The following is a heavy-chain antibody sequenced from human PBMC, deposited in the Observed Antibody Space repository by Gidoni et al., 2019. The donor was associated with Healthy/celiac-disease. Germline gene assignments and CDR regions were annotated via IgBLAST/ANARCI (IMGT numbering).Heavy chain of an antibody. CDR2: IYYSGST. V-gene: IGHV4-39*01. D-gene: IGHD2-15*01. CDR1: GGSISSSSYY. CDR3: AREYCSGGSCYSVPLAYYFDY. Sequence: QLQLQESGPGLVKPSESLSLTCTVSGGSISSSSYYWGWIRQPPGKGLEWIVSIYYSGSTYYNPSLKSRVTISVDTSKNQFSLKLSSVTAADTAVYYCAREYCSGGSCYSVPLAYYFDYWGQGTLVTVSS. J-gene: IGHJ4*02.